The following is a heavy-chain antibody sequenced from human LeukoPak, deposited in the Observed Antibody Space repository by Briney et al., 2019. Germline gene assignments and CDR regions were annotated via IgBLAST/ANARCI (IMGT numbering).Heavy chain of an antibody. Sequence: PGGSLRLSCAASGFTFSSYTMNWVRRAPGKGLEWVSSITFSSSYIYYADSVKGRFTISRDDAKNSLYLQMNSLRAEDTAVYYCARDWDTSGWHQFGIDVWGQGTTVIVSS. J-gene: IGHJ6*02. CDR2: ITFSSSYI. V-gene: IGHV3-21*01. D-gene: IGHD6-19*01. CDR3: ARDWDTSGWHQFGIDV. CDR1: GFTFSSYT.